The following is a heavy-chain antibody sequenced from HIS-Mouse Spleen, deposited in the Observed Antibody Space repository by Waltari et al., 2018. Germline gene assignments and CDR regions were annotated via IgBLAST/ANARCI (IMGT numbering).Heavy chain of an antibody. J-gene: IGHJ4*02. CDR2: INPKSGGT. V-gene: IGHV1-2*02. CDR3: ARDQLGGFDY. Sequence: QVQLVQSGAEVKKPGASVKVSCKASGYTFTGYYMHWVRQAPGQGLEWMGWINPKSGGTNYAQKFQGRVTMTRDRSISTAYMELSRLRSDDTAVYYCARDQLGGFDYWGQGTLVTVSS. D-gene: IGHD7-27*01. CDR1: GYTFTGYY.